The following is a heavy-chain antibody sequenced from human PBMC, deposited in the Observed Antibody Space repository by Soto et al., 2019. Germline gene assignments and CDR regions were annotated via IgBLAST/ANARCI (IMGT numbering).Heavy chain of an antibody. D-gene: IGHD3-3*01. J-gene: IGHJ5*02. CDR3: ARYYDFWSGSQGWFDP. CDR1: GFTFSSYG. Sequence: QVQLVESGGGVVQPGRSLRLSCAASGFTFSSYGMHWVRQAPGKGLEWVAVIWYDGSNKYYADSVKGRFTISSDNSKNTLYLQMNSLRAEDTAVYYCARYYDFWSGSQGWFDPWGQGTLVTVSS. CDR2: IWYDGSNK. V-gene: IGHV3-33*01.